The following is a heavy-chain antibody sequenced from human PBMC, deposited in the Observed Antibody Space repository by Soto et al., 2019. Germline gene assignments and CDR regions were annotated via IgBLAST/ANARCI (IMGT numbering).Heavy chain of an antibody. D-gene: IGHD6-19*01. Sequence: ASVKVSCKASGYTFTSYGISWVRQAPGQGLEWMGWISAYNGNTNYAQKLQGRVTMTTDTSTSTAYMELRSLRSDDTAVYYCARDGAGYSSGWPTLPFDYWGQGTLVTVSS. J-gene: IGHJ4*02. V-gene: IGHV1-18*04. CDR2: ISAYNGNT. CDR3: ARDGAGYSSGWPTLPFDY. CDR1: GYTFTSYG.